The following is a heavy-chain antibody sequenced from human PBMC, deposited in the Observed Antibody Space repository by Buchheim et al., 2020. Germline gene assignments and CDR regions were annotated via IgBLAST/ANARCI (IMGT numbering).Heavy chain of an antibody. CDR3: ARFEGWYIAAAGSGYYFDY. CDR2: IYHSGST. D-gene: IGHD6-13*01. CDR1: GGSISSSNW. J-gene: IGHJ4*02. V-gene: IGHV4-4*02. Sequence: QVQLQESGPGLVKPSGTLSLTCAVSGGSISSSNWWSWVRQPPGKGLEWIGEIYHSGSTNYNPSLKSGVTLSVDKSKNQFSLKLGSVTAADTAVYYCARFEGWYIAAAGSGYYFDYWGQGTL.